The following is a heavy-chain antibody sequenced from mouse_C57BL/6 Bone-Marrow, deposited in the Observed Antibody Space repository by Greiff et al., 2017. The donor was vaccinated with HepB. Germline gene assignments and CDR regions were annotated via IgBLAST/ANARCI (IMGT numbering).Heavy chain of an antibody. D-gene: IGHD1-1*01. V-gene: IGHV3-6*01. Sequence: EVKLVESGPGLVKPSQSLSLTCSVTGYSITSGYYWNWIRQFPGNQLEWMGYISYDGSNNYNPSLKNRISITRDTSKNQFFLKLNPVTTEDTATYYCARGGSSALYAMDYWGQGTSVTVSS. J-gene: IGHJ4*01. CDR3: ARGGSSALYAMDY. CDR2: ISYDGSN. CDR1: GYSITSGYY.